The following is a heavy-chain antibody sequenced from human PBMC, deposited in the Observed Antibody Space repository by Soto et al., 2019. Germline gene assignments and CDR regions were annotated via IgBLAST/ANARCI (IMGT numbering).Heavy chain of an antibody. CDR2: IYYTGST. CDR1: GDSITSYY. D-gene: IGHD3-10*01. Sequence: QVQLQESGPGLVKPSETLSLTCTVSGDSITSYYWSWIRQPPGNGLEWLGYIYYTGSTTYHPSLKSRDTITLDTSKNQFSLTLNSVTAADTAVYYCARHAYGSGLYYGMGVWGQGTTVTVSS. V-gene: IGHV4-59*08. J-gene: IGHJ6*02. CDR3: ARHAYGSGLYYGMGV.